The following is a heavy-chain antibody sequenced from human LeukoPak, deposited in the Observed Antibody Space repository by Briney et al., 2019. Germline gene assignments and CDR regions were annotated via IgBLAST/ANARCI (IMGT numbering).Heavy chain of an antibody. J-gene: IGHJ4*02. CDR3: ARDPQAVADYYFDY. D-gene: IGHD6-19*01. V-gene: IGHV3-30-3*01. CDR1: GFTFRSYA. Sequence: GGSLRLSCAASGFTFRSYAMHWVRQAPGKGLEWVAVISYDGSNKYYADSVKGRFTISRDNSKNTLYLQMNSLRAEDTAVYYCARDPQAVADYYFDYWGQGTLVTVSS. CDR2: ISYDGSNK.